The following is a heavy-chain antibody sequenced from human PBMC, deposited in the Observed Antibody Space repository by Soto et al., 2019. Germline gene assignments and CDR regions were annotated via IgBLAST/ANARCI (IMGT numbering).Heavy chain of an antibody. CDR1: GGSVSSGSYY. CDR2: IYYSGST. V-gene: IGHV4-61*01. Sequence: PSETLSLTCTVSGGSVSSGSYYWSWIRQPPGKGLEWIGYIYYSGSTNYNPSLKSRVTISVDTSKNQFSLKLSSVTAADTAVYYSARDGYYDSSGFDYWGQGTLVTVSS. J-gene: IGHJ4*02. CDR3: ARDGYYDSSGFDY. D-gene: IGHD3-22*01.